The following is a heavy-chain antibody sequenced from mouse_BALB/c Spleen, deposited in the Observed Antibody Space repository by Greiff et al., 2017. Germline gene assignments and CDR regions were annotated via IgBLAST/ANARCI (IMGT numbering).Heavy chain of an antibody. CDR1: GFNIKDTY. D-gene: IGHD2-2*01. CDR3: ARVRGYDTYFDY. Sequence: VQLQQSGAELVKPGASVKLSCTASGFNIKDTYMHWVKQRPEQGLEWIGRIDPANGNTKYDPKFQGKATITADTSSNTAYLQLSSLTSEDTAVYYCARVRGYDTYFDYWGQGTTLTVSS. V-gene: IGHV14-3*02. J-gene: IGHJ2*01. CDR2: IDPANGNT.